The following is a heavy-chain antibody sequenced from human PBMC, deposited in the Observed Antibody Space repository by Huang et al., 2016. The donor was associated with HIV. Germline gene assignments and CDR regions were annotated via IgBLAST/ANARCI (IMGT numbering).Heavy chain of an antibody. J-gene: IGHJ4*02. D-gene: IGHD3-9*01. Sequence: QVQLVQSRAEVKKPGASVKVSCKVSEYTLTELSIHWVRQPPGKGLEWMGGFDPERGEAIYAQKFQGRVTMTEYTSTETAFMELSGLRPEDTAVYYCATGFDVFFDFWGQGTLVTVSS. CDR1: EYTLTELS. V-gene: IGHV1-24*01. CDR3: ATGFDVFFDF. CDR2: FDPERGEA.